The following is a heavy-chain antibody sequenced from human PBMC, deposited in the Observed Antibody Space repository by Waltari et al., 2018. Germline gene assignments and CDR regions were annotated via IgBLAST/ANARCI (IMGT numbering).Heavy chain of an antibody. CDR2: ISWDGGST. J-gene: IGHJ4*02. CDR3: AKDISGGYYGSGSYYFDY. D-gene: IGHD3-10*01. Sequence: EVQLVESGGVVVQPGGSLRLSCAASGFTFDDYAMHWVRQAPGTGLEWVSLISWDGGSTYYADSVKGRFTISRDNSKNSLYLQMNSLRAEDTALYYCAKDISGGYYGSGSYYFDYWGQGTLVTVSS. V-gene: IGHV3-43D*04. CDR1: GFTFDDYA.